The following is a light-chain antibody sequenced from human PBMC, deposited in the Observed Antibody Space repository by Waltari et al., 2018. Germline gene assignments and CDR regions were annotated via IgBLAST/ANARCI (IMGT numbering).Light chain of an antibody. CDR3: HQGYRTPQT. J-gene: IGKJ1*01. V-gene: IGKV1-39*01. CDR2: IAS. Sequence: DINLTQSPSSLSASLCEPVSITCRANQTIKKYLNWYHQKMGQAPKLLILIASTLRSGVPSRFSGSGSGTEFTLTISGLQHEDFATYYCHQGYRTPQTFGQGTKLEVK. CDR1: QTIKKY.